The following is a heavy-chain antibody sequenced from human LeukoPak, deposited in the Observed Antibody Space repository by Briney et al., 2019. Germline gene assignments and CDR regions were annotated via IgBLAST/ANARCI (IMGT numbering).Heavy chain of an antibody. CDR1: GFIVSENY. CDR3: VRDRWPGLGDF. J-gene: IGHJ6*02. CDR2: VHSGGLT. V-gene: IGHV3-66*01. D-gene: IGHD6-19*01. Sequence: GGSLRLSCAASGFIVSENYMSWVRQAPGKGLEWVSTVHSGGLTFYADPVKGRFTISRDNSKNTLYLQMSSLRAEDTAVYYCVRDRWPGLGDFWGQGTTVTVSS.